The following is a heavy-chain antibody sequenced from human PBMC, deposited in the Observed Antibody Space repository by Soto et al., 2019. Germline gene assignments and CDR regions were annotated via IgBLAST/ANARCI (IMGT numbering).Heavy chain of an antibody. J-gene: IGHJ3*02. Sequence: GGSLRLSCAASGFTFSSYAMSWVRQAPGKGLEWVSAISGSGGSTYYADSVKGRFTISRDNSKNTLYLQMNSLRAEDTAVYYCAKSPVIMITFGGFIVTNGAFDIWGQGTMVTVSS. CDR1: GFTFSSYA. V-gene: IGHV3-23*01. CDR2: ISGSGGST. CDR3: AKSPVIMITFGGFIVTNGAFDI. D-gene: IGHD3-16*02.